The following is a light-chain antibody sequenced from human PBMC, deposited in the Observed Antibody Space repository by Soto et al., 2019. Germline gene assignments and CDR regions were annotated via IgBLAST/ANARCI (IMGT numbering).Light chain of an antibody. J-gene: IGKJ4*01. Sequence: DIQMTQSPSSLSASVGDRVTITCQARQDISNYLNWYQQKPGKAPKLLIYGASNLETGVPSRFSGSGSGTDFTFTISSLQPEDIATYYCQQYDNVLTVGGGTKVEIK. CDR3: QQYDNVLT. CDR1: QDISNY. V-gene: IGKV1-33*01. CDR2: GAS.